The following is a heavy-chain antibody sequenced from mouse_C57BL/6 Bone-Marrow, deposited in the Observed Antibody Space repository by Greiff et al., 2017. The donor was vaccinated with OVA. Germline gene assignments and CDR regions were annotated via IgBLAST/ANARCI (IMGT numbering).Heavy chain of an antibody. CDR2: IYPGSGST. CDR3: ASRGNDGYYEWYFDV. J-gene: IGHJ1*03. V-gene: IGHV1-55*01. CDR1: GYTFTSYW. Sequence: QVQLQQPGAELVKPGASVKMSCKASGYTFTSYWITWVKQRPGQGLEWIGDIYPGSGSTNYNEKFKSKATLTVDTSSSTAYMQLSSLTSEDSAVYYCASRGNDGYYEWYFDVWGTGTTVTVSS. D-gene: IGHD2-3*01.